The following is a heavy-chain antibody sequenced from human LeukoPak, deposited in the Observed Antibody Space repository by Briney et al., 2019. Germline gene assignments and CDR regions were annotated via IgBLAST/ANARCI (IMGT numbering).Heavy chain of an antibody. CDR1: GGSFSGYY. D-gene: IGHD3-22*01. CDR3: ARGGYYDSSGGLSGDY. V-gene: IGHV4-34*01. J-gene: IGHJ4*02. CDR2: INHSGST. Sequence: SETLSLTCAVYGGSFSGYYWSWIRQPPGKGLEWIGEINHSGSTNYNPSLKSRVTISVDTSKNQFSLKLSSVTAADTAVYYCARGGYYDSSGGLSGDYWGQGTLVTVSS.